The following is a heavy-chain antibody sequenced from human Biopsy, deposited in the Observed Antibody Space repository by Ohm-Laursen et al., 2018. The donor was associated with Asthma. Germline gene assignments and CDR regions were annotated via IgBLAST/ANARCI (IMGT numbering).Heavy chain of an antibody. CDR2: IKHDGIEK. D-gene: IGHD3-3*02. V-gene: IGHV3-7*01. CDR1: GFTFGDYW. CDR3: ARTFHFWSPYHAEHYQL. Sequence: SLRLSCAASGFTFGDYWMSWVRQVPGKGLEWVANIKHDGIEKNHVDSLKGRFTISRDNAKNSLYLQMNSLRAEDTAVYYCARTFHFWSPYHAEHYQLWGQGTLVTVSS. J-gene: IGHJ1*01.